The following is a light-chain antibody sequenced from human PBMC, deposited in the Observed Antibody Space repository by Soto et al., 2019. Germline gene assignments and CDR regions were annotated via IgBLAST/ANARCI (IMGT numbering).Light chain of an antibody. CDR3: EPRSEWPWT. CDR1: ESVTDY. CDR2: DVS. J-gene: IGKJ1*01. Sequence: EIVLTQSPATLSLSPGERGTLSCRASESVTDYLAWYQQKPGQAPRLLVYDVSYRAAGIPTRFSGGGSGTDFTLTISNGEPDDFAVYYCEPRSEWPWTFGQGTKVDIK. V-gene: IGKV3-11*01.